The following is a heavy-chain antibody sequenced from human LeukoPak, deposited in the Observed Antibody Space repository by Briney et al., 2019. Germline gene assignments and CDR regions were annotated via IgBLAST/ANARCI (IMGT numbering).Heavy chain of an antibody. CDR2: ISGSGGST. CDR1: GFTFSSYA. J-gene: IGHJ4*02. V-gene: IGHV3-23*01. D-gene: IGHD3-10*01. CDR3: AKDSLLPDYYGSGSSVSGGFDY. Sequence: GGSLRLSCAASGFTFSSYAMSWVRLAPGKGLEWVSAISGSGGSTYYADSVKGRFTISRDNSKNTLYLQMNSLRAEDTAVYYCAKDSLLPDYYGSGSSVSGGFDYWGQGTLVTVSS.